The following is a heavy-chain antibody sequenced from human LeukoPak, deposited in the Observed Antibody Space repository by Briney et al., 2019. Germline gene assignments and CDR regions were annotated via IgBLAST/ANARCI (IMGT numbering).Heavy chain of an antibody. V-gene: IGHV4-4*02. CDR3: ARDLAPSSSGLDY. CDR2: IYHSGST. J-gene: IGHJ4*02. Sequence: SGTLSLTCAVSGGSISSSNWWSWVRQPPGQGLEWIGEIYHSGSTNYNPSLKSRVTISVDKSKNQFSLKLSSVTAADTAVYYCARDLAPSSSGLDYWGQGTLVTVSS. D-gene: IGHD6-13*01. CDR1: GGSISSSNW.